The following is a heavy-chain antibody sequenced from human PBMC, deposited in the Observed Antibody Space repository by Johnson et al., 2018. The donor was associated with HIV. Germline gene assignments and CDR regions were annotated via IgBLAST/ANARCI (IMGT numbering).Heavy chain of an antibody. Sequence: QVQLVESGGGVVQPGKSLRLSCAASGFTFSNYAIHWVRPAPGKGLEWVAFVTYDGSKKYYVDSVTGRCTISRDNAKNTLYLQMNSLRAEDTAVYYCARAPGGWVGAFDIWGQGTMVTVSS. CDR3: ARAPGGWVGAFDI. CDR2: VTYDGSKK. D-gene: IGHD6-19*01. CDR1: GFTFSNYA. V-gene: IGHV3-30*03. J-gene: IGHJ3*02.